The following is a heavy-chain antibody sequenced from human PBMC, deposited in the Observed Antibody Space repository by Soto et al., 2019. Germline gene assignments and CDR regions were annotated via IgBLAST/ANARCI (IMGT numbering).Heavy chain of an antibody. J-gene: IGHJ6*03. Sequence: GGSLRLSCAASGFTFSSYSMNWVRQAPGKGLEWVSSISSSSSYIYYADSVKGRFTISRDNAKNSLYLQMNSLRAEDTAVYYCARDPSIAAQLVGDYYYYYYMDVWGKGTTVTVSS. V-gene: IGHV3-21*01. CDR2: ISSSSSYI. CDR3: ARDPSIAAQLVGDYYYYYYMDV. CDR1: GFTFSSYS. D-gene: IGHD6-6*01.